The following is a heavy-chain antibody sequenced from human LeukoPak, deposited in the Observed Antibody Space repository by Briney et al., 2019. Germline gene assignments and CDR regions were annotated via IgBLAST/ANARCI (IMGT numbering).Heavy chain of an antibody. V-gene: IGHV4-4*02. CDR1: CVSISSSPW. CDR2: IYHGGST. Sequence: SETLSFACPVSCVSISSSPWWSWVRQPPRKGLEWIGEIYHGGSTNCNPSLKGRVTISVDRSNNQFSLKLSSVTAADTAVYYCARATDGDYRGEDYFDYWGQGTLVTVSS. D-gene: IGHD4-17*01. J-gene: IGHJ4*02. CDR3: ARATDGDYRGEDYFDY.